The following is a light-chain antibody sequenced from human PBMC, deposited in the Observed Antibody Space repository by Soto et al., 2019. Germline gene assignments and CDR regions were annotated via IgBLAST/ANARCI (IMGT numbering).Light chain of an antibody. Sequence: DIQMAQSPSSLSASVGDRITITCRASQNIRDSLNWYQHKPGMAPQLMIFAASNLPSGVPSRFSVSGAGTDFTLTISSLQPEDFATYYCQQTFGMFPWTFGQGTKVEMK. CDR3: QQTFGMFPWT. J-gene: IGKJ1*01. CDR1: QNIRDS. V-gene: IGKV1-39*01. CDR2: AAS.